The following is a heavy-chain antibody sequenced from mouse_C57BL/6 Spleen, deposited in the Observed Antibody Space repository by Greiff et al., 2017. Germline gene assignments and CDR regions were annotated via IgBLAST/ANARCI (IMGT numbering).Heavy chain of an antibody. CDR2: IYPGSGST. V-gene: IGHV1-55*01. J-gene: IGHJ2*01. CDR1: GYTFTSYW. D-gene: IGHD2-2*01. Sequence: QVQLQQPGAELVKPGASVKMSCKASGYTFTSYWITWVKQRPGQGLEWIGDIYPGSGSTNYNEKFKSKATLTVDTSSSTASLRLISSTSEEYAVDYCARNPYGYGEYSDDGGKGTTLTVSS. CDR3: ARNPYGYGEYSDD.